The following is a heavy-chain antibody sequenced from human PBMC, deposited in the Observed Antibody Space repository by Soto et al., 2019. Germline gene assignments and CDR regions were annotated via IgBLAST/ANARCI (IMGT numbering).Heavy chain of an antibody. CDR3: ARGASSGWEYYFDY. Sequence: SVKGSCKAAGGTFSSYASSWVRQAPGQGLEWMGGIIPIFGTANYAQKFQGRVTITADESTSTAYMELSSLRSEDTAVYYCARGASSGWEYYFDYWGQGTLVTVSS. D-gene: IGHD6-19*01. CDR2: IIPIFGTA. CDR1: GGTFSSYA. J-gene: IGHJ4*02. V-gene: IGHV1-69*13.